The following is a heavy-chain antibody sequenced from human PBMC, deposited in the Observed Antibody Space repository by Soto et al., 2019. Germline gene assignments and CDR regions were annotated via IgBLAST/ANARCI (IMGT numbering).Heavy chain of an antibody. CDR1: GFTFSSYA. CDR2: ISGSGGST. J-gene: IGHJ4*02. Sequence: EVQLLESGGGLVQPGGSLRLSCAASGFTFSSYAMSWVRQAPGKGLEWVSAISGSGGSTYYADSVKGRSTISRDNSKNTLYLQMNSLRAEDTAVYYCAKKLRGWYSHPNDYWGQGTLVTVSS. CDR3: AKKLRGWYSHPNDY. V-gene: IGHV3-23*01. D-gene: IGHD6-19*01.